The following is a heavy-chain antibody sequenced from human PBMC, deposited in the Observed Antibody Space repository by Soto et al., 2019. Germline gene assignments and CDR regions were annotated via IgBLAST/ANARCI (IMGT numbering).Heavy chain of an antibody. CDR3: AKSLYSSSSYADY. V-gene: IGHV1-18*01. CDR2: ISAYNGDT. Sequence: ASVKVSCKASGYTFTSYGINWARQAPGQGLEWMGWISAYNGDTNYAQNLRGRVTMTTDTSTTTAYMELRSLRSDDTAVYYCAKSLYSSSSYADYWGQGTLVTVSS. D-gene: IGHD6-6*01. J-gene: IGHJ4*02. CDR1: GYTFTSYG.